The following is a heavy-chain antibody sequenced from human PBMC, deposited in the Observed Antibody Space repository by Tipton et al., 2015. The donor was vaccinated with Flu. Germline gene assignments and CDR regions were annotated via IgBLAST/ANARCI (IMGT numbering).Heavy chain of an antibody. CDR1: GYTFTGYY. V-gene: IGHV1-2*04. J-gene: IGHJ3*02. CDR3: ASRRDGYNYGKGHAFDI. D-gene: IGHD5-24*01. CDR2: INPNSGGT. Sequence: QSGAEVKKPGASVKVSCKASGYTFTGYYMHWVRQAPGQGLEWMGWINPNSGGTNYAQKFQGWVTMTRDTSISTAYMELSRLRSDDTAVYYCASRRDGYNYGKGHAFDIWGQGTMVTVSS.